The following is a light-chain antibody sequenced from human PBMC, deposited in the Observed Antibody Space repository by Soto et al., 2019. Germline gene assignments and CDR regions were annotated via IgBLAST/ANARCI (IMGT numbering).Light chain of an antibody. Sequence: QSVLTQPPSVSAAPGQKVTISCSGSSSNIGNNYVSWYQQLPGTAPKLLIYENNRRPSGIPARFSGSKSGTSATLGITGGQTGDEADYYCGTWDSSRSAVVFGGGTKLTVL. CDR2: ENN. CDR1: SSNIGNNY. CDR3: GTWDSSRSAVV. J-gene: IGLJ2*01. V-gene: IGLV1-51*02.